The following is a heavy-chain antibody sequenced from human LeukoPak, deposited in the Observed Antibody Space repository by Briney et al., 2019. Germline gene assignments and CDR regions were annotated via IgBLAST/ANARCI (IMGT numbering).Heavy chain of an antibody. CDR3: ASFETVAAYPFDY. CDR2: ISGNSIYI. Sequence: SGGSLRLSCAASGFTFSSYSMNWVRQAPWKGLEWVSSISGNSIYIYYADSVKGRFTISRDNAKNSLYLQMSSLRVADTAVYYCASFETVAAYPFDYWGQGTLVTVSS. D-gene: IGHD6-19*01. J-gene: IGHJ4*02. CDR1: GFTFSSYS. V-gene: IGHV3-21*01.